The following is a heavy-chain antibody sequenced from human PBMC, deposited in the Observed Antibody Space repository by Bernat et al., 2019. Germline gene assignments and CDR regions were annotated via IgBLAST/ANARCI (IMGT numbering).Heavy chain of an antibody. Sequence: QVQLVESGGCVVQPVRSLRLSCAASGFTFSSYAMHWVRQAPGKGLEWVAVISYDGSNKYYADSGKGRFTISRDNSKNTLYLQLNSLRAEDTAVYYCARILWFGEGELDYWGQGTLVTVSS. D-gene: IGHD3-10*01. CDR1: GFTFSSYA. CDR2: ISYDGSNK. V-gene: IGHV3-30-3*01. CDR3: ARILWFGEGELDY. J-gene: IGHJ4*02.